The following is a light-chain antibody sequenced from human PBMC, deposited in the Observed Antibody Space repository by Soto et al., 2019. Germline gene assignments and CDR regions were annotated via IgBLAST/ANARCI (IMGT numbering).Light chain of an antibody. CDR1: QGISSY. V-gene: IGKV1-27*01. Sequence: DIQLTQSPSSLSASVGDRVTITCRVSQGISSYLNWYRQKPGKVPKLLICSASNLQSGVPSRFSGSGSGTDFTLTISSLQPEDVATYYCQQYNSYSPSWTFGQGTKVDI. CDR2: SAS. CDR3: QQYNSYSPSWT. J-gene: IGKJ1*01.